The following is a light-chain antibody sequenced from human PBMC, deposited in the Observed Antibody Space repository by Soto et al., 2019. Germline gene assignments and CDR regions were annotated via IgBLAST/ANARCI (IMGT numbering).Light chain of an antibody. Sequence: DIQMTQSPSSLSASVGDRVTITCRAIQSISTYLNWYQHKQGKAPQLLISAASSLQSGVPSRFSGSGSGTDFTLTISSLQPEDFATYYCQQSFSTPSWTFGQGTKVDIK. CDR3: QQSFSTPSWT. J-gene: IGKJ1*01. V-gene: IGKV1-39*01. CDR2: AAS. CDR1: QSISTY.